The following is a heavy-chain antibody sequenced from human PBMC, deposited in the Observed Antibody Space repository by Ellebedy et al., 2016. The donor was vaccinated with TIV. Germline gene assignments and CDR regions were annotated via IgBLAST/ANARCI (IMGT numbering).Heavy chain of an antibody. CDR3: AGNYDILTDFYGMDV. J-gene: IGHJ6*02. CDR1: GYTFTSYG. CDR2: ISAYNGNT. V-gene: IGHV1-18*01. Sequence: AASVKVSCKASGYTFTSYGISWVRQAPGQGLEWMGWISAYNGNTNYAQKLQGRVTMTTDTSTSTAYMELRSLRSDDTAVYYCAGNYDILTDFYGMDVWGQGTTVTVSS. D-gene: IGHD3-9*01.